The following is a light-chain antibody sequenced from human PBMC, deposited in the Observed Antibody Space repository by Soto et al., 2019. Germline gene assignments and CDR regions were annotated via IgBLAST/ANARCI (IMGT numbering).Light chain of an antibody. CDR3: QQYNSYPWT. V-gene: IGKV1-5*03. CDR2: KAS. J-gene: IGKJ1*01. Sequence: DIQMTQSPSTLSASVGDRVTITCRASQSISSWLAWYQQKPWKAPKLLIYKASSLESGVPSRFSGRGSGTAFTLTNSSLQPDDFATYYCQQYNSYPWTFCQGTKVEIK. CDR1: QSISSW.